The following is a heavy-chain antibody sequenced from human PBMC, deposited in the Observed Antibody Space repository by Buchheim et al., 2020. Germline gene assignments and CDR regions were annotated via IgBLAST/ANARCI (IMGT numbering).Heavy chain of an antibody. CDR1: GGSISSSSYY. CDR2: TSHSGDT. Sequence: QLQLQESGPGLVKPSETLSLTCTVSGGSISSSSYYWGWIRQPPGKGLEWIGETSHSGDTTYSPSLKSRVTISVDTSKNQFSLKVTSVTAAETAVYYCARRRRVVGFGGVIVRGPLDVWG. V-gene: IGHV4-39*01. D-gene: IGHD3-16*02. CDR3: ARRRRVVGFGGVIVRGPLDV. J-gene: IGHJ6*02.